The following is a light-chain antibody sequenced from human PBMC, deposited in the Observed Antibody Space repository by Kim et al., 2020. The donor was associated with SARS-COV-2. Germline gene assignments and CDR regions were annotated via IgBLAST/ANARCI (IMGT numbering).Light chain of an antibody. Sequence: EIVMTQSPATLSVSPGERATLSCRASQSVSSNLAWYQQKHGQAPRLLIYGASTRATGIPARFSGSGSGTEFTLTISSLQSEDFAVYYCQQYNNWPPLTFGGGTKLEIK. CDR2: GAS. CDR1: QSVSSN. V-gene: IGKV3-15*01. J-gene: IGKJ4*01. CDR3: QQYNNWPPLT.